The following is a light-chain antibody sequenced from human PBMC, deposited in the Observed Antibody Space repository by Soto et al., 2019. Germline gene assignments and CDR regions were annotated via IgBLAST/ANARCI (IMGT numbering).Light chain of an antibody. CDR3: QQANSFPPSFT. V-gene: IGKV1-12*01. J-gene: IGKJ3*01. Sequence: DIQMTQSPSSVSASVGDRVTITCRASQGIGSWLAWYQQKPGKAPKLLIYAASSLQSGVPSRFRGSGSGTDFTLTISSLQPEDFATYFCQQANSFPPSFTFGPGTKVDFK. CDR1: QGIGSW. CDR2: AAS.